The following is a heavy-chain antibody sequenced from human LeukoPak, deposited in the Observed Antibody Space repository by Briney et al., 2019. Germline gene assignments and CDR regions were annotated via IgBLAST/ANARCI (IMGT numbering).Heavy chain of an antibody. CDR1: GGTFSSYA. V-gene: IGHV1-69*05. J-gene: IGHJ3*02. CDR3: ARDPPSYYYDSSGYPAFDI. Sequence: SVKVSCKASGGTFSSYAISWVRQAPGQGLEWMGGIIPIFGTANYAQKFQGRVTITTDESTSTAYMELSSLRSEDTAVYYCARDPPSYYYDSSGYPAFDIWGQGTMVTVSS. D-gene: IGHD3-22*01. CDR2: IIPIFGTA.